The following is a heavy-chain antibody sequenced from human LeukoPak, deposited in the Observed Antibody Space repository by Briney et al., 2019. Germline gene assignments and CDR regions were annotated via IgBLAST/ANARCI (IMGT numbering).Heavy chain of an antibody. CDR3: ARDRIAAAAYFDN. D-gene: IGHD6-13*01. Sequence: GGSLRLSCVASGFTFSSYWMSWVRQAPGKGLEWVANIKHYGSEKYYVDSVKGRFTISRDNANNSLYLQVNSLRAEDTAVYYCARDRIAAAAYFDNWGQGTLVTVSS. CDR2: IKHYGSEK. V-gene: IGHV3-7*01. J-gene: IGHJ4*02. CDR1: GFTFSSYW.